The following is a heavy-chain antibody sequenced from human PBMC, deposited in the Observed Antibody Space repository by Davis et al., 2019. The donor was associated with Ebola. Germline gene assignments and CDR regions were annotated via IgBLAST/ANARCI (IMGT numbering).Heavy chain of an antibody. V-gene: IGHV3-7*03. Sequence: GESLKISCAASGFTFASFWMSWVRQAPGKGLEWVANIYRDGSEKYYVDSVKGRFTVSRDNTKNSVYLQMNTLRAEDTAVYFCARGVAVGGFYFDYWGQGTLVTVSS. CDR1: GFTFASFW. CDR3: ARGVAVGGFYFDY. J-gene: IGHJ4*02. CDR2: IYRDGSEK. D-gene: IGHD6-19*01.